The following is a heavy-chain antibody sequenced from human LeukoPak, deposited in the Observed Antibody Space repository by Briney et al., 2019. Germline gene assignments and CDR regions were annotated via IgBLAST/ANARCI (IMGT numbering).Heavy chain of an antibody. CDR3: ARDSSSGPLGY. CDR2: ISGSGGST. Sequence: GGSLRLSCAASGFTFSSYAMSWVRQAPGKGLEWVSAISGSGGSTYYADSVKGRFTISRDNSKNTLYLQMNSLRAEDTAVYYCARDSSSGPLGYWGQGTLVTVSS. D-gene: IGHD6-19*01. J-gene: IGHJ4*02. CDR1: GFTFSSYA. V-gene: IGHV3-23*01.